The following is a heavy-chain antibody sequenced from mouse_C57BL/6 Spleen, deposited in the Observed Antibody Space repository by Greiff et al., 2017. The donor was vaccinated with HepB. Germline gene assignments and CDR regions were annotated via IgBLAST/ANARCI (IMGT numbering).Heavy chain of an antibody. D-gene: IGHD2-3*01. Sequence: QVHVKQSGAELVKPGASVKISCKASGYAFSSYWMNWVKQRPGKGLEWIGQIYPGDGDTNYNGKFKGKATLTADKSSSTAYMQLSSLTSEDSAVYFCAREDGYLFDYWGQGTTLTVSS. J-gene: IGHJ2*01. CDR1: GYAFSSYW. CDR3: AREDGYLFDY. CDR2: IYPGDGDT. V-gene: IGHV1-80*01.